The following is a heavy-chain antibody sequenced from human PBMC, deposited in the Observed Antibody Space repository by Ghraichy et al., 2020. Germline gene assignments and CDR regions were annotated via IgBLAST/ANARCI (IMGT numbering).Heavy chain of an antibody. D-gene: IGHD2-2*01. J-gene: IGHJ5*02. CDR2: ISGSGGST. V-gene: IGHV3-23*01. CDR1: GFTFSSYA. CDR3: AIPWGRVVPAAGDADWFDP. Sequence: GGSLRLSCAASGFTFSSYAMSWVRQAPGKGLEWVSAISGSGGSTYYADSVKGRFTISRDNSKNTLYLQMNSLRAEDTAVYYCAIPWGRVVPAAGDADWFDPWGQGTLVTVSS.